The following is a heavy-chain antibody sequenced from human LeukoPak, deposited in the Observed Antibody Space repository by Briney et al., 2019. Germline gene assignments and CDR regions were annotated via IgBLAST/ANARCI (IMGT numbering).Heavy chain of an antibody. CDR3: ARDQGDSSGYYFPN. CDR1: GGSFSGYY. V-gene: IGHV4-34*01. CDR2: INHSGST. Sequence: PSETLSLTCAVYGGSFSGYYWSWIRQPPGKGLEWIGEINHSGSTNYNPSLKSRVTISVDTSKNQFSLKLSSVTAADTAVYYCARDQGDSSGYYFPNWGQGTLVTVSS. D-gene: IGHD3-22*01. J-gene: IGHJ1*01.